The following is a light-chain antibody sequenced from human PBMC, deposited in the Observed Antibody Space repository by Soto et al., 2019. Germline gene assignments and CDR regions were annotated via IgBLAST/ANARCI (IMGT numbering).Light chain of an antibody. CDR1: QSVNSNY. CDR3: QQYGDSPRT. Sequence: EMVMTQSPAILSVSPGESATLSCRASQSVNSNYLAWYQQKPGQAPRLLIYGASNRATGIPDRFSGSGSGTDFTLTISRLEPEDFAVYYCQQYGDSPRTFGQGTKVDIK. V-gene: IGKV3-20*01. CDR2: GAS. J-gene: IGKJ1*01.